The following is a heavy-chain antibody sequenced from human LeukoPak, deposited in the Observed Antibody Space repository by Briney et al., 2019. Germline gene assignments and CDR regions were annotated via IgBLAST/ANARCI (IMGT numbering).Heavy chain of an antibody. J-gene: IGHJ3*02. V-gene: IGHV1-18*01. D-gene: IGHD3-22*01. CDR2: ISAYNGNT. CDR1: GYTFTSYG. CDR3: ARVSPVVNAFDI. Sequence: ASVKVSRKATGYTFTSYGISWVRQAPGQGLEWMGWISAYNGNTNYAQKLQGRVTMTTDTSTSTAYMELRSLRSDDTAVYYCARVSPVVNAFDIWGQGTMVTVSS.